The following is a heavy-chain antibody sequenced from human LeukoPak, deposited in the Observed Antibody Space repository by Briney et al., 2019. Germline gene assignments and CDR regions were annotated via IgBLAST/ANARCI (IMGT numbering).Heavy chain of an antibody. D-gene: IGHD3-10*01. Sequence: ASVKVSCKASGYTFTGYYMHWVRQAPGQGLEWMGWINPNSGGTNYAQKFQGRVTMTRDTSISTAYMELSRLRSDGTAVYYCARAEVRGAINWFDPWGQGTLVTVSS. CDR2: INPNSGGT. CDR3: ARAEVRGAINWFDP. J-gene: IGHJ5*02. V-gene: IGHV1-2*02. CDR1: GYTFTGYY.